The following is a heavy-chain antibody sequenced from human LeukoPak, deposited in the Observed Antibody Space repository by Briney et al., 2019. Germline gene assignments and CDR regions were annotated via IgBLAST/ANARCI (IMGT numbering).Heavy chain of an antibody. Sequence: GGSLRLSCAASGFTFDDYAMHWVRQAPGKGLEWVSLISWDGGSTYYADSVKGRFTISRDNSKNSLYLQMNSLRAEDTALYYCAKDAYCSSTSCYCMDVWGKGTTVTVSS. V-gene: IGHV3-43D*04. CDR2: ISWDGGST. CDR3: AKDAYCSSTSCYCMDV. D-gene: IGHD2-2*01. J-gene: IGHJ6*03. CDR1: GFTFDDYA.